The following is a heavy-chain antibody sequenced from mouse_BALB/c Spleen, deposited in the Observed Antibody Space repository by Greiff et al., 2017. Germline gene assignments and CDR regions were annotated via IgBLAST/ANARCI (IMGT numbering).Heavy chain of an antibody. J-gene: IGHJ3*01. CDR3: AREGYDVAWFAY. V-gene: IGHV2-9*02. Sequence: VKLVESGPGLVAPSQSLSITCTVSGFSLTSYGVHWVRQPPGKGLEWLGVIWAGGSTNYNSALMSRLSISKDNSKSQVFLKMNSLQTDDTAMYYCAREGYDVAWFAYWGQGTLVTVSA. CDR1: GFSLTSYG. CDR2: IWAGGST. D-gene: IGHD2-14*01.